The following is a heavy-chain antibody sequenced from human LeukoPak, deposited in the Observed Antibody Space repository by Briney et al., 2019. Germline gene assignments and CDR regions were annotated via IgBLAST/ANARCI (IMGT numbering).Heavy chain of an antibody. Sequence: SETLSLTCAVYGGSFSGYYWGWIRQPPGKGLEWIGTIFYGGSTYYNPSLKSRVTISVDTSKNQFSLTLSSVTAADTAVYYCVAMIRGGLTPSDYWGQGTLVTVSS. CDR1: GGSFSGYY. J-gene: IGHJ4*02. CDR3: VAMIRGGLTPSDY. CDR2: IFYGGST. V-gene: IGHV4-34*12. D-gene: IGHD5-12*01.